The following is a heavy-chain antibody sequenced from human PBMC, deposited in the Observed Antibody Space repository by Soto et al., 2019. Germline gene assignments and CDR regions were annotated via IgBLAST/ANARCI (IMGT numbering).Heavy chain of an antibody. J-gene: IGHJ3*02. CDR1: GGSISNRSYY. CDR2: IYYSGST. CDR3: ARDSSSWNGRAFDI. V-gene: IGHV4-61*01. D-gene: IGHD6-13*01. Sequence: SETLPLTCTVSGGSISNRSYYWSWIRQPPGKGLEWIGYIYYSGSTNYNPSLKSRVTISADTSKNQFSLKLSSVTAADTAVYYCARDSSSWNGRAFDIWGQGTMVTVSS.